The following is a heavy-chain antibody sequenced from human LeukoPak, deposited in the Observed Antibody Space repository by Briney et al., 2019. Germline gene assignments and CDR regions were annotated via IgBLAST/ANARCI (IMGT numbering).Heavy chain of an antibody. D-gene: IGHD2-2*01. V-gene: IGHV3-23*01. CDR3: ARKVYHRFDY. J-gene: IGHJ4*02. CDR1: GFTFSSYA. CDR2: ISTSGDST. Sequence: PGGSLRLSCAASGFTFSSYAMTWVRQAPGKGLEWVSAISTSGDSTYHADSVRGRFTISRDNSKNTLYLQMTSLRAEDTAVYYCARKVYHRFDYWGQGTLVTVSS.